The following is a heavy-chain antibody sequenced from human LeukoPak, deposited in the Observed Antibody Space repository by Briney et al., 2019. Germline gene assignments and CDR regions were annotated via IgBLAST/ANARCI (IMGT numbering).Heavy chain of an antibody. J-gene: IGHJ5*02. CDR1: GFTFDVYA. D-gene: IGHD3-3*01. V-gene: IGHV3-43*02. CDR3: AKEGDFWSGYPNWFDP. Sequence: PGGSLRLSCAASGFTFDVYAMHWVRQAPGKGLEWVSLISGDGGSTYYADSVKGRFTISRDNSKNSLYLQMNSLRTEDTALYYCAKEGDFWSGYPNWFDPWGQGTLVTVSS. CDR2: ISGDGGST.